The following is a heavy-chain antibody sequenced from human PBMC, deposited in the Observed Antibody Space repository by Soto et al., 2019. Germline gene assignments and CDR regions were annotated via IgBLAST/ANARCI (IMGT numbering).Heavy chain of an antibody. CDR3: SRDGRYWACIKWFDP. J-gene: IGHJ5*02. V-gene: IGHV1-18*01. CDR1: GYTFTSYG. D-gene: IGHD3-9*01. Sequence: RASVKVSCKASGYTFTSYGISLVRQAPVQVLEWMGWMSAYKFNTDYAQKLQGRFTRTTDRWTSTGCMELRSLISDYTGVYYCSRDGRYWACIKWFDPWGQGTLVTVSS. CDR2: MSAYKFNT.